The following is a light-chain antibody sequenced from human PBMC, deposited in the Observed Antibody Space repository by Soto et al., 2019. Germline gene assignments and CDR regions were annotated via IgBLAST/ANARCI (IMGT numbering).Light chain of an antibody. V-gene: IGKV3-20*01. CDR2: GAS. CDR1: QSVSNY. J-gene: IGKJ1*01. Sequence: EIVLTQSPGTLSLSPGERATLSCRASQSVSNYLAWYQQNPGQAPRLLIYGASRRATVIPDRFSGSGSGTDFTLTISRLEPEDFEVYYGQHYGWSPQTCGQGTNVESK. CDR3: QHYGWSPQT.